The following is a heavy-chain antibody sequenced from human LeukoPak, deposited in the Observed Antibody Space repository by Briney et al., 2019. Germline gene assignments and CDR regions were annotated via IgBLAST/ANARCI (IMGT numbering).Heavy chain of an antibody. V-gene: IGHV3-7*03. CDR2: IKQDGSEK. CDR3: ARDLEVIAAAGNYDY. J-gene: IGHJ4*02. CDR1: GFTFSSYW. Sequence: GGSLRLSCAASGFTFSSYWMSWVRQAPGKGLEWVANIKQDGSEKYYVDSVKGRFTISRDNAKNSLYLQMNSLRAEDTAAYYCARDLEVIAAAGNYDYWGQGTLVTVSS. D-gene: IGHD6-13*01.